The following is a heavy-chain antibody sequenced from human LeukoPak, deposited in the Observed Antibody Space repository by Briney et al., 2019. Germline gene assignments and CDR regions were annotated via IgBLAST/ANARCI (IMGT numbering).Heavy chain of an antibody. CDR1: GFTFTSSA. Sequence: GAPVKVSCKASGFTFTSSAVQWVRQARGQRLEWIGRIVVGSGNTNYAQKFQERVTITRDMSTSTAYMELSSLRSEDTAVYYCAADPTYDYVWGSYRSFDYWGQGTLVTVSS. CDR2: IVVGSGNT. CDR3: AADPTYDYVWGSYRSFDY. D-gene: IGHD3-16*02. V-gene: IGHV1-58*01. J-gene: IGHJ4*02.